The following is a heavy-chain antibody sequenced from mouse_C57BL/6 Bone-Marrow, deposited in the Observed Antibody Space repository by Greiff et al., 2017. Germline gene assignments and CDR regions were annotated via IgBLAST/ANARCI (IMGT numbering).Heavy chain of an antibody. CDR2: IYPGSGST. D-gene: IGHD2-5*01. V-gene: IGHV1-55*01. Sequence: QVHVKQPGAELVKPGASVKMSCKASGYTFTSYWLTWVKQRPGQGLAWIGDIYPGSGSTNYIEKFKSKATLTVDTSSSTAYMQLSSLTSEDSAVYYCARPYYSNYWYFDVWGTGTTVTVSS. CDR3: ARPYYSNYWYFDV. J-gene: IGHJ1*03. CDR1: GYTFTSYW.